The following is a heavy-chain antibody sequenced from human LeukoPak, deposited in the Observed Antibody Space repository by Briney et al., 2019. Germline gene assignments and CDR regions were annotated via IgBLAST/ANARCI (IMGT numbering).Heavy chain of an antibody. D-gene: IGHD5-18*01. CDR2: ISTYDGDA. CDR1: GYSFTSYG. CDR3: ARAPSGFTYGPGDH. J-gene: IGHJ4*02. Sequence: ASVKVSCKASGYSFTSYGITWVRQAPGQGLEWMGWISTYDGDANYAQQLQDRVTMTTDTSTITAYMELRSLRSDDTAVYYCARAPSGFTYGPGDHWGQGTLVTVSS. V-gene: IGHV1-18*01.